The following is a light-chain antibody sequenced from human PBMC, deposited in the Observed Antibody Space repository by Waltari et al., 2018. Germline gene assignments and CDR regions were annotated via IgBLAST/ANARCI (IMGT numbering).Light chain of an antibody. CDR3: CSYAGSKFYV. CDR1: SSDGGRYNL. CDR2: EVS. J-gene: IGLJ1*01. Sequence: QSALTQPASVSGSPGQSITISCTGTSSDGGRYNLVSWYQQHPGKGPKLMIYEVSKRPSGVSNRCSGSKSGNTASLTISGLQAEDEAEYYCCSYAGSKFYVFGTGTKVTVL. V-gene: IGLV2-23*02.